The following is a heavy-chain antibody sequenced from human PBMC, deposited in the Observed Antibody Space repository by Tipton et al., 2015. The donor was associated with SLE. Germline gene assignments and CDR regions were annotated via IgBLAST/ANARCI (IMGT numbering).Heavy chain of an antibody. CDR3: ARDRGVVVVAAIDY. J-gene: IGHJ4*02. D-gene: IGHD2-15*01. CDR1: GYTFTSYG. Sequence: QLVQSGAEVKKPGASVKVSCKASGYTFTSYGISWVRQPPGQGLEWMGWISAYNGNTNYAQKVQGRVTMTTDTSTSTAYMELRSLRSDDTAVYYCARDRGVVVVAAIDYWGQGTLVTVSS. V-gene: IGHV1-18*04. CDR2: ISAYNGNT.